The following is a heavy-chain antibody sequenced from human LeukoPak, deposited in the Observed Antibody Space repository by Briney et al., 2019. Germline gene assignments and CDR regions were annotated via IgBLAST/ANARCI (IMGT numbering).Heavy chain of an antibody. CDR1: GGSFSGYY. V-gene: IGHV4-34*01. CDR2: INHSGST. CDR3: ARGVGTVTRAEYFRH. D-gene: IGHD4-17*01. Sequence: SETLSLTCAVYGGSFSGYYWSWIRQPPGKGLEWIGEINHSGSTNYNPSLKSRVTISVDTSKNQFSLKLSSVTAADTAVYYCARGVGTVTRAEYFRHWGQGTLVTVSS. J-gene: IGHJ1*01.